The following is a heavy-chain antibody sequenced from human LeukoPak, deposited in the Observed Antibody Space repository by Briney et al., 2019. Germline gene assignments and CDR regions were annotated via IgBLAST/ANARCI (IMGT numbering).Heavy chain of an antibody. J-gene: IGHJ4*02. D-gene: IGHD3-10*01. Sequence: GGSLRLSCEASGFRLDNYWMTWVRQAPGKGLEWVADINEDGSKIYSLDSVKGRFTISRDNAKNSLSLQLNTLRAEDTAVYYCSRWSHVSGRWFLDNLGRGTLVSVFS. CDR2: INEDGSKI. CDR1: GFRLDNYW. CDR3: SRWSHVSGRWFLDN. V-gene: IGHV3-7*05.